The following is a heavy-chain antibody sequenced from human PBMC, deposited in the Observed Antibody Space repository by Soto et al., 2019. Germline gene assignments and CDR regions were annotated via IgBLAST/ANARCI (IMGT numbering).Heavy chain of an antibody. CDR3: ARQASYWHGGGGWFDP. CDR2: IGTQHDT. Sequence: EVQLVESGGGLVQRGGSQRLSCADSGFTFSAYDMHWVRQATGKGLEGVSAIGTQHDTYYPDSVKGRFTISRENAKNSLYLQMNSLGAGETAVYYCARQASYWHGGGGWFDPWGQGTLVTVSS. J-gene: IGHJ5*02. D-gene: IGHD2-8*02. V-gene: IGHV3-13*01. CDR1: GFTFSAYD.